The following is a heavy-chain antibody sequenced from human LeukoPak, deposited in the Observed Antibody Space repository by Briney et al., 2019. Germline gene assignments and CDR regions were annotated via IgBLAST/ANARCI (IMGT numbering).Heavy chain of an antibody. J-gene: IGHJ4*02. D-gene: IGHD3-10*01. CDR3: ARVRVGLTMVRGVISNFDY. Sequence: ASVKVSCKASGYTFTSYGISWVRQAPGQGLEWMGWISAYNGNTNYAQKLQGRVTMTTDTSTSTAYMELRSLRSDDTAVYYCARVRVGLTMVRGVISNFDYWGQGTLVTVSS. V-gene: IGHV1-18*01. CDR2: ISAYNGNT. CDR1: GYTFTSYG.